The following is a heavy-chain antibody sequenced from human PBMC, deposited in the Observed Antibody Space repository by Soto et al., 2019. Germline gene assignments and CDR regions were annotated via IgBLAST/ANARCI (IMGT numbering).Heavy chain of an antibody. CDR2: ILYDGSNK. CDR3: AKSSDYDDYWYFDL. Sequence: GGSLRLSCAASGFTFSSYGMPWVRQAPGKGLEWVAVILYDGSNKYYADSVKGRFTISRDNSKNTLYLQMNSLRAEDTAVYFCAKSSDYDDYWYFDLWGRGTLVTVSS. CDR1: GFTFSSYG. J-gene: IGHJ2*01. D-gene: IGHD5-12*01. V-gene: IGHV3-30*18.